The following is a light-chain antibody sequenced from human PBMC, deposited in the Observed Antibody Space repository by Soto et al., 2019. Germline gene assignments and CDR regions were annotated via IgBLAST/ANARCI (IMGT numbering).Light chain of an antibody. V-gene: IGLV2-23*02. CDR3: CSYAGSSTFWV. Sequence: QSALTQPASVSGSPGQSITISCTGTSSDVGSYNLVSWYQQHPGKAPKLMIYEVSKRPSGVSNRFSGSKSGNTASLTISGPQAEDEADYYCCSYAGSSTFWVFGGGTKVTVL. CDR2: EVS. CDR1: SSDVGSYNL. J-gene: IGLJ3*02.